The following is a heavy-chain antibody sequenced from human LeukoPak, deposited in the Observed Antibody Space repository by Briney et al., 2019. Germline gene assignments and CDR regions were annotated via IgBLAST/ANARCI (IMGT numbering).Heavy chain of an antibody. CDR1: GDSVSSNSAA. CDR2: TYYRSKWYN. CDR3: ARSPSSSWVHFFDY. D-gene: IGHD6-13*01. Sequence: SQTLSLTCAISGDSVSSNSAAWNWIRQSPSRGLEWLGRTYYRSKWYNDYAVSVKRRITSNPDTSKNQFSLQLSSVTPEDTAVYYCARSPSSSWVHFFDYWGQGTLVTVSS. V-gene: IGHV6-1*01. J-gene: IGHJ4*02.